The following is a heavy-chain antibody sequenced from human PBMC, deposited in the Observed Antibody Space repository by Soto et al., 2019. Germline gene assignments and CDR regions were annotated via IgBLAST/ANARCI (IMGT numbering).Heavy chain of an antibody. CDR1: GGTFSNYA. V-gene: IGHV1-69*01. CDR2: IIPLSGTA. D-gene: IGHD6-19*01. CDR3: XXXXXVADTYY. J-gene: IGHJ6*01. Sequence: QVQLVQSGAEVKKPGSSVKVSCKASGGTFSNYAISWVRQAPGQGLEWMGGIIPLSGTANYAQKFQGRVTITADDSTSTAYMELRSLRXXXXXXXXXXXXXXVADTYY.